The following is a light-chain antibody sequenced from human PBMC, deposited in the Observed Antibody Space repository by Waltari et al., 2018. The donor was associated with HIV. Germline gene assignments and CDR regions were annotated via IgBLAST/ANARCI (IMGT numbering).Light chain of an antibody. CDR3: SAWDGRLSAWV. CDR2: RNN. V-gene: IGLV10-54*04. CDR1: ADDVGNDG. Sequence: QAGLTQPPAVSQALGQTATLSCTGGADDVGNDGAAWLQQYQGLPPKLLSYRNNKRASGISHKFSAARAGNTVFLTIAGLQPEDEADYYCSAWDGRLSAWVFGGGTKLTVL. J-gene: IGLJ3*02.